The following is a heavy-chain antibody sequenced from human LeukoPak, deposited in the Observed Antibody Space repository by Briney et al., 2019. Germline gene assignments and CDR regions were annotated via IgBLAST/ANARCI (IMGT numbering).Heavy chain of an antibody. CDR3: ARDVGYDSSGYYYVFDY. D-gene: IGHD3-22*01. Sequence: ASVKVSCKASGYTFTGYYMHWVRQAPGQGLEWMGWISAYNGNTNYAQKLQGRVTMTTDTPTSTAYMELRSLRSDDTAVYYCARDVGYDSSGYYYVFDYWGQGTLVTVSS. J-gene: IGHJ4*02. V-gene: IGHV1-18*04. CDR1: GYTFTGYY. CDR2: ISAYNGNT.